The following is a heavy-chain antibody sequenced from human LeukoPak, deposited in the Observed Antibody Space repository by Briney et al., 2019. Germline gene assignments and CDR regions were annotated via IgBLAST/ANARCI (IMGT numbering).Heavy chain of an antibody. Sequence: PSETLSLTCTVSGGSISSYYWSWIRQPPGKGLEWIGEINHSGSANYNPSLKSRVTISVDTSKNQFSLKLSSVTAADTAVYYCASSRERWLQTVCCVDYWGQGTVVTVSS. V-gene: IGHV4-34*01. CDR1: GGSISSYY. J-gene: IGHJ4*02. CDR3: ASSRERWLQTVCCVDY. D-gene: IGHD5-24*01. CDR2: INHSGSA.